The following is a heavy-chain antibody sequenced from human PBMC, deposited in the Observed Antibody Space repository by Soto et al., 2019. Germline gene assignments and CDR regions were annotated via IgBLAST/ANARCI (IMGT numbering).Heavy chain of an antibody. CDR2: ISYDGSNK. Sequence: QVQLVESGGGVVQPGRSLRLSCAASGFTFRSYAMHWVRQAPGKGLECVAVISYDGSNKFYRDSVKCRFTIYRDNSKNTLYLQLNSLRYEDTAVYYCARGDREDIAVVVGARPGEYGVDVWRQGTTVTVSS. CDR3: ARGDREDIAVVVGARPGEYGVDV. V-gene: IGHV3-30-3*01. D-gene: IGHD2-15*01. CDR1: GFTFRSYA. J-gene: IGHJ6*02.